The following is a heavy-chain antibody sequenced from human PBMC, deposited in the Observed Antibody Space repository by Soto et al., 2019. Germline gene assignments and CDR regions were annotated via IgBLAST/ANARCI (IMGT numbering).Heavy chain of an antibody. CDR3: ARYRDLRFLRQIYYFDY. CDR2: IYYSGST. CDR1: GGYISSGGYY. J-gene: IGHJ4*02. V-gene: IGHV4-30-4*01. D-gene: IGHD3-3*01. Sequence: TSETLSLTCSVSGGYISSGGYYWSWIRKPPGKGLEWIGYIYYSGSTYYNPSLKSRVTISVDTSKNQFSLKLSSVTAADTAVYYCARYRDLRFLRQIYYFDYWGQGTLVTVSS.